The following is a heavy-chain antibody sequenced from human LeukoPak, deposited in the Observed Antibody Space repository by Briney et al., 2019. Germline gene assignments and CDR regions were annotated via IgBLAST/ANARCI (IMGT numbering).Heavy chain of an antibody. CDR2: INHSGST. CDR3: ARQSSGWEHNWSDP. CDR1: GGSFSGYY. V-gene: IGHV4-34*01. D-gene: IGHD6-19*01. J-gene: IGHJ5*02. Sequence: SETLSLTCAVYGGSFSGYYWSWIRQPPGKGLEWIGEINHSGSTNYNPSLKSRVTISVDTSKNQFSLKLSSVTAADTAVYYCARQSSGWEHNWSDPWGQGTLVTVSS.